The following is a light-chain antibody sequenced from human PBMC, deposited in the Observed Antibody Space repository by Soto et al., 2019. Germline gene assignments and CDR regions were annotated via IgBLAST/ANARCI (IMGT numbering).Light chain of an antibody. V-gene: IGKV3-15*01. Sequence: EIVMTQSPATLSVSPGERATLSCRASQSISSNLAWYQQKPGQAPRLLIYDASTRATSVPARISGSGSGTEFTLTISSLQSEDFAVYYCQQYNNWRTFGQGTKVDIK. CDR1: QSISSN. CDR3: QQYNNWRT. CDR2: DAS. J-gene: IGKJ1*01.